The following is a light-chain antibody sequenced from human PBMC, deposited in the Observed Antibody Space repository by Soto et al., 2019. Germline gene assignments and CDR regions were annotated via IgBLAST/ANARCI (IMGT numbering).Light chain of an antibody. Sequence: QSALTQPASVSGSPGQSITISCTGSSSDVGGYNYVSWYQQHPGEAPKLMIYDVSYRPSGVSNRFSGSKSGNTASLSISGLQAEDEADYYCSSYTSSSTDVLFGGGTQLTVL. CDR1: SSDVGGYNY. CDR3: SSYTSSSTDVL. CDR2: DVS. V-gene: IGLV2-14*03. J-gene: IGLJ2*01.